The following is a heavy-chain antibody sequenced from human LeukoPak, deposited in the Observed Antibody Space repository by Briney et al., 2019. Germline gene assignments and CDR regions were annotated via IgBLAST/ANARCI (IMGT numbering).Heavy chain of an antibody. CDR2: INHSGST. D-gene: IGHD5-18*01. J-gene: IGHJ6*03. Sequence: PSETLSLTCAVYGGSFSGYYWSWIRQPPGKGLEWIGEINHSGSTNYNPSLKSRVTISVDTSKNQFSLKLSSVTAAATAVYYCARGVGYSYGYRTYYYYYMDVWGRGTTVTVSS. CDR1: GGSFSGYY. V-gene: IGHV4-34*01. CDR3: ARGVGYSYGYRTYYYYYMDV.